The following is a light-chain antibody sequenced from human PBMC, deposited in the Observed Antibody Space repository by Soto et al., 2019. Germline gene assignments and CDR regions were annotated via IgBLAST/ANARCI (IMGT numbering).Light chain of an antibody. CDR1: QSVSSSY. CDR2: GAS. Sequence: EIVLTQSPGTLSLSPGERATLSCRASQSVSSSYLAWYQQKPGQAPRLLIYGASSRATGIPDRFSGVGSGTDFTLTINRLEPEDFAVYYCQQYGSSPPITFGQGTRLEIK. V-gene: IGKV3-20*01. J-gene: IGKJ5*01. CDR3: QQYGSSPPIT.